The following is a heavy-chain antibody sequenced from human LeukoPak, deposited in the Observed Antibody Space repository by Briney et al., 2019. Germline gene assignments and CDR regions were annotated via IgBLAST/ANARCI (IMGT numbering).Heavy chain of an antibody. CDR2: IYYSGST. CDR3: ALASPGYFDY. J-gene: IGHJ4*02. CDR1: GGSISSSSYY. Sequence: PSETLSLTCTVSGGSISSSSYYWGWIRQPPGKGLEWIGSIYYSGSTYYNPSLKSRVTISVDTSKNQFSLKLSPVTAADTAVYYCALASPGYFDYWGQGTLVTVSS. V-gene: IGHV4-39*01.